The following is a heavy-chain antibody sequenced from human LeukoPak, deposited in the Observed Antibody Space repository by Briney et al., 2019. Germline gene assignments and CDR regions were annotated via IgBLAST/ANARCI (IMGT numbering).Heavy chain of an antibody. CDR3: ARGLHLDNSGSLYY. Sequence: GGSLRLSCAASGFSVSEYYVTWVRQAPGKGLEWISYITRENWIYYSDSVKGRFTISRDHAKNSVYLEMNSLRADDTAVYYCARGLHLDNSGSLYYWGQGTLVTVSS. CDR1: GFSVSEYY. V-gene: IGHV3-69-1*01. J-gene: IGHJ4*02. D-gene: IGHD3-22*01. CDR2: ITRENWI.